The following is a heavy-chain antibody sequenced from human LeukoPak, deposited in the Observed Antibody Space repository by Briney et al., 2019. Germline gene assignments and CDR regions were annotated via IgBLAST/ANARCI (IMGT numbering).Heavy chain of an antibody. V-gene: IGHV4-4*07. J-gene: IGHJ6*03. Sequence: SETLSLTCTVSGGSISSYYWSWIRQPAGKGLEWIGRIYTSGSTNYNPSLKSRVTMSVDTSKNQFSLKLSSVTAADTAVYYCARGEYYGSGNHYYYYMDVWGKGTTVTVSS. D-gene: IGHD3-10*01. CDR1: GGSISSYY. CDR2: IYTSGST. CDR3: ARGEYYGSGNHYYYYMDV.